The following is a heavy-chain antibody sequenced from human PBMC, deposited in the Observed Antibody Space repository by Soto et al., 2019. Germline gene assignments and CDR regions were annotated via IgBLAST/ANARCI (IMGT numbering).Heavy chain of an antibody. CDR3: ARTYYDFWSGYLTPAAFDI. CDR2: IYYSGST. V-gene: IGHV4-30-4*01. D-gene: IGHD3-3*01. Sequence: QVQLQESGPGLVKPSQTLSLTCTVSGGSISSGDYNWSWIRQPPGKGLEWIGYIYYSGSTYYNPSLKSRVTISVDTSKNQFSLKLSSVTAADTAVYYYARTYYDFWSGYLTPAAFDIWGQGTMVTVSS. J-gene: IGHJ3*02. CDR1: GGSISSGDYN.